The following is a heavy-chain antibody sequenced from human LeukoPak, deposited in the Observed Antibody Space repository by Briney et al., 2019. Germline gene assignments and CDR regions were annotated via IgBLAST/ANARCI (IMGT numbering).Heavy chain of an antibody. J-gene: IGHJ4*02. CDR2: IYPGDSDT. D-gene: IGHD6-6*01. Sequence: GESLKISCKGSGYNFISFWIGWVRQMPGKGLEWMGIIYPGDSDTRYNPSFQGQVTISADKSISTAYLQWSSLKASDTAMYYCARQVLSSSDLDYWGQGTLVTVSS. CDR1: GYNFISFW. CDR3: ARQVLSSSDLDY. V-gene: IGHV5-51*01.